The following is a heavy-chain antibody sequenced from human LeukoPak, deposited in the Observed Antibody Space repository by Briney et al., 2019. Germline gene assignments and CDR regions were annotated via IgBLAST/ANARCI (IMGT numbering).Heavy chain of an antibody. CDR1: GFTVSSNY. Sequence: GGSLRLSCAASGFTVSSNYMSWVRQAPGKGLEWVSVIYSDGSTYYADSVKGRFTISRDNSKNTLYLQMNSLRDEDTAVYYCARAGSYLPHFDYWGQGTLVTVSS. V-gene: IGHV3-66*01. J-gene: IGHJ4*02. CDR3: ARAGSYLPHFDY. CDR2: IYSDGST. D-gene: IGHD1-26*01.